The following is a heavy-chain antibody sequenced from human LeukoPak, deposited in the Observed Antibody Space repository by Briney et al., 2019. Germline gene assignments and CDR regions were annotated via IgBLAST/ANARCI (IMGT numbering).Heavy chain of an antibody. CDR2: ISSSGSTI. J-gene: IGHJ6*03. Sequence: GGSLRLSCAASGFTFSSYEMNWVRQAPGKGLEWVSYISSSGSTIYYADSVKGRFTISRDNAKNSLYLQMNSLRAEDTAVYYCAREHYFYYLDAWGKGTTVTVSS. V-gene: IGHV3-48*03. CDR1: GFTFSSYE. CDR3: AREHYFYYLDA.